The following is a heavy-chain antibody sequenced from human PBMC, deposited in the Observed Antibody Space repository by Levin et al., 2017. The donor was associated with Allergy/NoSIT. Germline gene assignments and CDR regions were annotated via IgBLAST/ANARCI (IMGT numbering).Heavy chain of an antibody. CDR1: GYTFTSYG. CDR2: ISAYNGNT. D-gene: IGHD4-17*01. Sequence: AASVKVSCKASGYTFTSYGISWVRQAPGQGLEWMGWISAYNGNTNYAQKLQGRVTMTTDTSTSTAYMELRSLRSDDTAVYYCARDQSPGTTVTTYDYWGQGTLVTVSS. CDR3: ARDQSPGTTVTTYDY. J-gene: IGHJ4*02. V-gene: IGHV1-18*01.